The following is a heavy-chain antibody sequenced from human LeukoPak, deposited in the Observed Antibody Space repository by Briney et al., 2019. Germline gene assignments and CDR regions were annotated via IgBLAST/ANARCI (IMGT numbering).Heavy chain of an antibody. CDR1: GFTFSSYY. CDR2: IKQDGSEE. J-gene: IGHJ4*02. V-gene: IGHV3-7*01. Sequence: GGSLRLSCAASGFTFSSYYMSWVRQAPGKGLEWVANIKQDGSEEYYVDSVKGRFTISRDNAKNSLYLQMNSLRAEDTAVYYCARAPYYFDYWGQGTLVTVSS. CDR3: ARAPYYFDY.